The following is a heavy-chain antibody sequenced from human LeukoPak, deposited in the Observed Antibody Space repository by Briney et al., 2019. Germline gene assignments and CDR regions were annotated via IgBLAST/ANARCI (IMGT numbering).Heavy chain of an antibody. Sequence: GGSLRLSCAASGFTFNSYSMNWVRQAPGKGLEWVSSISGSNSYIYYVDSMKGRFTISRDNAKNSLYLQMNSLRAEDTAVYYCARALGYGGPFDYWGQGTLVTVSS. D-gene: IGHD4-23*01. J-gene: IGHJ4*02. CDR2: ISGSNSYI. CDR1: GFTFNSYS. CDR3: ARALGYGGPFDY. V-gene: IGHV3-21*01.